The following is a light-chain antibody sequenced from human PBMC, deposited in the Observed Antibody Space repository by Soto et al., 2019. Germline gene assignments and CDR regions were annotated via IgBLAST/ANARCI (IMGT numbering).Light chain of an antibody. V-gene: IGLV1-44*01. CDR1: SSNIGPHT. J-gene: IGLJ2*01. Sequence: QSVLTQPPSASGTPGQRVTISCSGSSSNIGPHTVIWYPQLPGAAPKLLISSDNQRPSGVPDRFSGSKSGTSASLAISGRQSEEEADYYCAAWDVSLVVFGGGTKPTVL. CDR2: SDN. CDR3: AAWDVSLVV.